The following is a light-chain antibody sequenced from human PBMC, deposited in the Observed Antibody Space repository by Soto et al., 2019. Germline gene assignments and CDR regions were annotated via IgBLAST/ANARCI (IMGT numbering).Light chain of an antibody. CDR1: QSLLNSNGYNF. Sequence: DIVMTQSPLSLPVTPGEPASISCRSSQSLLNSNGYNFLVWYVQKPGQSPQLLIYSGSNRASGVPDRFSGSGSDTDFTLKISRVEAEDVGVYYCMQALQTPITFGQGTRLEIK. J-gene: IGKJ5*01. V-gene: IGKV2-28*01. CDR2: SGS. CDR3: MQALQTPIT.